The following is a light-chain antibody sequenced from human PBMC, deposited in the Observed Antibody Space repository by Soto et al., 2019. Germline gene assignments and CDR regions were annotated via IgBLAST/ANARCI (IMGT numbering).Light chain of an antibody. CDR1: SGDVGPYNF. Sequence: QSALTQPASVSGSPGQSITISCTGTSGDVGPYNFVSWYQQHPGQVPQLIIFEVIYRPSGVSSRFSGSKSGTKASLTISDHQADDEADYYCSSYTSLKTRVFGGGTKLTVL. CDR2: EVI. CDR3: SSYTSLKTRV. V-gene: IGLV2-14*01. J-gene: IGLJ2*01.